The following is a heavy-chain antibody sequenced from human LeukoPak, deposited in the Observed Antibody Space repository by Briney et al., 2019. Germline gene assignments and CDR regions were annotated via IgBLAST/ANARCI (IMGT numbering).Heavy chain of an antibody. CDR1: GYTFTSYY. J-gene: IGHJ4*02. V-gene: IGHV1-46*01. CDR3: ARDHEMDFFDY. CDR2: INPSGGST. D-gene: IGHD5-24*01. Sequence: ASVKVSCKASGYTFTSYYIHWVRQAPGQGLEWMGIINPSGGSTSYAQKFQGRVTMTRDMSTSTVYMELSSLRSEDTAVYYCARDHEMDFFDYWGQGTLVTVSS.